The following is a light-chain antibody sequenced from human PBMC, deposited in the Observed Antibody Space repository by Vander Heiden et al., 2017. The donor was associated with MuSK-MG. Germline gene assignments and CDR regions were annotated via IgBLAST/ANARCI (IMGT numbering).Light chain of an antibody. V-gene: IGLV2-23*01. Sequence: QSALTQPASVSGSPGQSITISCTGTSSDVGPYSLVSWYQQHPGKAPKLLIYEGSKRPSGVSNRFSGSKSGNTASLAISGLQAEDQADYYCCSYAGAVTYVFGTGTKVTVL. J-gene: IGLJ1*01. CDR1: SSDVGPYSL. CDR2: EGS. CDR3: CSYAGAVTYV.